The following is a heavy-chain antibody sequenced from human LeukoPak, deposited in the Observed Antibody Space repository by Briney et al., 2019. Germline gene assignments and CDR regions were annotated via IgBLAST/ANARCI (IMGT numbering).Heavy chain of an antibody. V-gene: IGHV4-39*02. CDR1: GGSISSSSYY. D-gene: IGHD5-18*01. CDR3: ARDIHSLEDY. CDR2: IYYSGST. J-gene: IGHJ4*02. Sequence: SETLSLTCTVSGGSISSSSYYWGWIRQPPGKGLEWIGSIYYSGSTYYNPSLKSRVTISVDTSKNQFSLKLSSVTAADTAVYYCARDIHSLEDYWGQGTLVTVSS.